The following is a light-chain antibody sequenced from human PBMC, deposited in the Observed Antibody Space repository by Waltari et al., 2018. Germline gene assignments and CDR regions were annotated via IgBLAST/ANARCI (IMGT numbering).Light chain of an antibody. CDR3: QQSYGTPRT. CDR1: QSISSY. V-gene: IGKV1-39*01. J-gene: IGKJ5*01. CDR2: AAS. Sequence: DIQMTQSPSSLSASVGDRVTITCRASQSISSYLNWYQQKPGKAPKLLIYAASSLQSGVPSRFSGSGSATDFTLTISSLQPEDFATYYCQQSYGTPRTFGQGTRLEIK.